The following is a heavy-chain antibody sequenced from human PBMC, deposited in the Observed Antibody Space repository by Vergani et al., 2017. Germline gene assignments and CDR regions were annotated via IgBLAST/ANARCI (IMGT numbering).Heavy chain of an antibody. CDR1: GFTFSSYW. Sequence: EVQLVESGGGLVQPGGPLRLSCAASGFTFSSYWMSWVRQAPGKGLEWVANIKQDGSEKYYVDSVKGRFTISRDNAKNSLYLQMNSLRAEDTAVYYCARDGGVVTFDYWGQGTLVTVSS. D-gene: IGHD3-3*01. CDR3: ARDGGVVTFDY. V-gene: IGHV3-7*01. J-gene: IGHJ4*02. CDR2: IKQDGSEK.